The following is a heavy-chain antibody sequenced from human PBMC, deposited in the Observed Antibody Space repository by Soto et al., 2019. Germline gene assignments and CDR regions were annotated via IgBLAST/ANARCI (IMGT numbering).Heavy chain of an antibody. J-gene: IGHJ4*02. CDR2: VYYSGST. CDR3: ARGEYDSSGYYSFDS. V-gene: IGHV4-59*01. D-gene: IGHD3-22*01. CDR1: GGSMRTYY. Sequence: QVQLQESGPGLVKTSETLSLTCTVSGGSMRTYYWSWIRQPPGKGLEWIGYVYYSGSTKFNPSLKSRVTISVDTSKNQFSLKLGSVTAADTAVYYCARGEYDSSGYYSFDSWGQGTLVTVSS.